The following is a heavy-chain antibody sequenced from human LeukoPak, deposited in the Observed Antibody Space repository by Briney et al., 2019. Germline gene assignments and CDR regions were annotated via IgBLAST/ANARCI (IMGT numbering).Heavy chain of an antibody. CDR1: GGSIISVSYY. Sequence: SETLSLTCTVSGGSIISVSYYWGWIRQPPGKGLEWIGSMYYSDSGNIYYNPSLKNRVTISVDTSKNRFSLKLSSVTAADTAVYYCARHYYDTSVYFPYYFDSWGQGTLVTVSS. V-gene: IGHV4-39*01. CDR2: MYYSDSGNI. CDR3: ARHYYDTSVYFPYYFDS. D-gene: IGHD3-22*01. J-gene: IGHJ4*02.